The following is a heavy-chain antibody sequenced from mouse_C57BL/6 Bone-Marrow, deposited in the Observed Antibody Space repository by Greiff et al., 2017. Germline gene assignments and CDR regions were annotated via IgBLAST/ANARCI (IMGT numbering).Heavy chain of an antibody. CDR1: EYEFPSHD. D-gene: IGHD2-4*01. V-gene: IGHV5-2*03. CDR2: INSDGGST. CDR3: ASPTMITTGYAMDY. Sequence: EVKVEESGGGLVQPGASLKLSCESNEYEFPSHDMSWVRKTPEKRLELVAAINSDGGSTYYPDTMERRFIISRDNTKKTLYLQMSSLRSEDTALYYCASPTMITTGYAMDYWGQGTSVTVSS. J-gene: IGHJ4*01.